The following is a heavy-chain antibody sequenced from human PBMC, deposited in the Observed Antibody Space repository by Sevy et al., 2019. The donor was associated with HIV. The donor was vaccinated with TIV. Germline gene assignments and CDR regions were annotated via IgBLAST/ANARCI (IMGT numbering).Heavy chain of an antibody. CDR3: ARTSSYGSGNYFDY. CDR1: GYTFSDHF. Sequence: ASVKVSCKASGYTFSDHFIHWVRQAPGQGLEWMGWISAYSGNTNYAQNLQGRVTMTTDTSTTTAYMELRSLRFDDTAVYYCARTSSYGSGNYFDYWGHGTLVTVSS. V-gene: IGHV1-18*04. J-gene: IGHJ4*01. D-gene: IGHD3-10*01. CDR2: ISAYSGNT.